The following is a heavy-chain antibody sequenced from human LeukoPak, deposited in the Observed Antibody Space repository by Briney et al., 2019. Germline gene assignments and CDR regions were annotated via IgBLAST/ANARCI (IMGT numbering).Heavy chain of an antibody. V-gene: IGHV4-34*01. J-gene: IGHJ6*03. CDR2: MNPSGST. D-gene: IGHD3-22*01. Sequence: SETLSLTCAVYGGSFSGYYWTWIRQTPEKGLEWIGEMNPSGSTSYNPSLKSSVTISVDTSKNQFSLKLSSVTAADTAVYYCARGRQDVTMIVVVMTAVSYYLDVWGKGTTVTVS. CDR1: GGSFSGYY. CDR3: ARGRQDVTMIVVVMTAVSYYLDV.